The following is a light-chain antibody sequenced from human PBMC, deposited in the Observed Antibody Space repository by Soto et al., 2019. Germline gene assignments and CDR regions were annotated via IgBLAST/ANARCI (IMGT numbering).Light chain of an antibody. J-gene: IGKJ4*01. Sequence: EMVMTQAPAPLTMTPGERATLSCRASQSGSSYLAWYQQKPGQAPGLLIYEASTRATGIPARFSGSGSGTDFTLTISSLEPEDFAVYYCQQHANWPLTFGGVTMV. CDR2: EAS. CDR1: QSGSSY. V-gene: IGKV3-11*01. CDR3: QQHANWPLT.